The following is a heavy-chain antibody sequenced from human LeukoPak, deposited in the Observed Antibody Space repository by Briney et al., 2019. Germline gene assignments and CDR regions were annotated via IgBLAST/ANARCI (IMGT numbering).Heavy chain of an antibody. CDR3: TRDRVSSDY. J-gene: IGHJ4*02. CDR2: ISGSGGST. CDR1: GFTFSSFV. V-gene: IGHV3-23*01. D-gene: IGHD3-16*02. Sequence: PGGSLRLSCAASGFTFSSFVMSWVRQAPGKGLEWVSAISGSGGSTYYADSVKGQFTVSRDNSKNTLYLQMNSLRAEDTAVYYCTRDRVSSDYWGQGTLVIVSS.